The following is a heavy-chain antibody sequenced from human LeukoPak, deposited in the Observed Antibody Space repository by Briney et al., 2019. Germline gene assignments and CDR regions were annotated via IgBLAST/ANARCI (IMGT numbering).Heavy chain of an antibody. D-gene: IGHD3-3*01. CDR1: GGSISSGGYY. CDR2: IYYSGST. V-gene: IGHV4-31*03. J-gene: IGHJ6*03. Sequence: SQTLSLTCTVSGGSISSGGYYWSWIRQHPGKGLEWIGYIYYSGSTYYNPSLKSRVTISVDTSKNQFSLKLSSVTAADTAVYYCARSLSGDHPSFTIFGVVNLYYYYMDVWGKGTTVTVSS. CDR3: ARSLSGDHPSFTIFGVVNLYYYYMDV.